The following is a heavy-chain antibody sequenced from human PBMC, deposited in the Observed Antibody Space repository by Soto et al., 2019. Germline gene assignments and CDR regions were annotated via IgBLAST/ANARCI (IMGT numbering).Heavy chain of an antibody. CDR1: KSIFTGYG. CDR3: ARDGIGATAFRGFLAY. D-gene: IGHD2-15*01. V-gene: IGHV3-33*01. CDR2: IRFDGTDE. Sequence: QVLLVESGGGVAQPGRSLRLSCAASKSIFTGYGMHWVRQTPGKGLERVAVIRFDGTDEHYAVSVKGRFTISRANSKNMIYLQMNSLRVEATALYYCARDGIGATAFRGFLAYWGQGTLVTVSS. J-gene: IGHJ4*02.